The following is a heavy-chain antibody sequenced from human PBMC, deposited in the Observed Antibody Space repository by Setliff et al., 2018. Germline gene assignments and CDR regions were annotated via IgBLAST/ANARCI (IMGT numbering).Heavy chain of an antibody. V-gene: IGHV4-34*01. CDR2: INHSGST. D-gene: IGHD2-8*02. CDR3: TVYNTGSSKDHY. Sequence: SETLSLTCAVYGGSFSGYYWSWIRQPPGKGLEWIGEINHSGSTNYNPSLKSRVTISVDTSKNQFSLKLRSVTAADTALYYCTVYNTGSSKDHYWGQGTPVTVSS. J-gene: IGHJ4*02. CDR1: GGSFSGYY.